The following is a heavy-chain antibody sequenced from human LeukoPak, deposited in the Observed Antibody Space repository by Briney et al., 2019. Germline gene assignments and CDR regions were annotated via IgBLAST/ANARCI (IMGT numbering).Heavy chain of an antibody. CDR3: ARDYKIPQQYCSITSCYLFDY. D-gene: IGHD2-2*01. CDR1: GYTFTSYY. Sequence: ASVKVSCTASGYTFTSYYMHWVRQARGQGLEWMGIIYPSDGSTTYAQDFHGRVTMTRDTSTSTVYMELSSLRSEDTAVYYYARDYKIPQQYCSITSCYLFDYWGQGTLVTVSS. J-gene: IGHJ4*02. V-gene: IGHV1-46*01. CDR2: IYPSDGST.